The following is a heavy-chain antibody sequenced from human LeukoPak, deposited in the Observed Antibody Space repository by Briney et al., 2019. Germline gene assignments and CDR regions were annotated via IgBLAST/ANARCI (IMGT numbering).Heavy chain of an antibody. CDR3: ARDIQLST. Sequence: PGGSLRLSCAASGFTFSGSAMSWVRQAPGEGLEWVSLISFSGGSTYYADSVKGRFTISRDNSKDTLYLQMNSLRAEDTAIYYCARDIQLSTWGLGTMVTVSS. CDR2: ISFSGGST. V-gene: IGHV3-23*01. CDR1: GFTFSGSA. D-gene: IGHD5-24*01. J-gene: IGHJ3*01.